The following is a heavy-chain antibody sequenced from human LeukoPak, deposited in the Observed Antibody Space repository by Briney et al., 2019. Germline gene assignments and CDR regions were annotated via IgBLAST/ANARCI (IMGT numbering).Heavy chain of an antibody. V-gene: IGHV3-30*18. CDR1: GFTFSSYG. J-gene: IGHJ4*02. Sequence: PGGSLRLSCAASGFTFSSYGMHWVRQAPGKGLEWVAVISYDGSNKYYADSVKGRFTISRDNSKNTLYLQMNSLRAEDTAVYYCAKSLGNWGLDYGGQGTLVTVSS. D-gene: IGHD7-27*01. CDR2: ISYDGSNK. CDR3: AKSLGNWGLDY.